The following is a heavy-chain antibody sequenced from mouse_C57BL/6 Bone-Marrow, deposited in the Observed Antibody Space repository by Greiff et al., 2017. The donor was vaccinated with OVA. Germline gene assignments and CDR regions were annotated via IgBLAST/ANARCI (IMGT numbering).Heavy chain of an antibody. J-gene: IGHJ4*01. CDR2: IDPSDSYT. CDR3: ARQRGAMDY. V-gene: IGHV1-69*01. Sequence: VQLQQPGAELVMPGASVKLSCKASGYTFTSYWMHWVKQRPGQGLEWIGEIDPSDSYTNYNQKFKGKSTLTVDKSSSTAYMQLSSLTSEDSAVYYSARQRGAMDYWGQGTSVTVSS. CDR1: GYTFTSYW.